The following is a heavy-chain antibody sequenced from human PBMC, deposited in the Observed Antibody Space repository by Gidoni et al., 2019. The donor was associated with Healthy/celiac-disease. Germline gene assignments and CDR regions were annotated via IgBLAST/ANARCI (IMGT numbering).Heavy chain of an antibody. D-gene: IGHD4-17*01. Sequence: VKLVQSGAEVKKPGASVKVSCKASGYTFTSYYMHWVRQAPGQGLEWMGIINPSDGSTSYAQKFQGRVTMTRDTSTSTVYMELSSLRSEDTAVYYCARDDYGGKVGDAFDIWGQGTMVTVSS. CDR2: INPSDGST. V-gene: IGHV1-46*01. J-gene: IGHJ3*02. CDR3: ARDDYGGKVGDAFDI. CDR1: GYTFTSYY.